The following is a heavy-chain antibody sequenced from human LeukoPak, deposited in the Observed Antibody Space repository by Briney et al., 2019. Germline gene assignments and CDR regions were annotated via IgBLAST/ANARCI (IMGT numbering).Heavy chain of an antibody. V-gene: IGHV3-20*04. D-gene: IGHD4-17*01. CDR2: INWNGGSR. CDR3: ARGPPYGDNLNWLDP. CDR1: GFTFDDYG. Sequence: PGGSLRLSCAASGFTFDDYGMSWVRQAPGKGLEWVSSINWNGGSRGYADSVKGRFTISRDNAKKSLYLQMNSLRAEDTALYYCARGPPYGDNLNWLDPWGQGTLVTVSS. J-gene: IGHJ5*02.